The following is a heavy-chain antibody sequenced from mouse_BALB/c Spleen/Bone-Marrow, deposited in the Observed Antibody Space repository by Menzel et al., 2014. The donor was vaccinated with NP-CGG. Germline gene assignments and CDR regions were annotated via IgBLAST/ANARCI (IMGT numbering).Heavy chain of an antibody. CDR1: GYAFTNYL. Sequence: VQLQQSGAELVRPGTSVKVSCKASGYAFTNYLIEWVKQRPGQGLEWIGVINPGSGGTNYNEKFKGKATLTADKSSSTAHMQLSSLTSDDSAVYFCARHYFDYWGQGTTLTVSS. V-gene: IGHV1-54*01. CDR3: ARHYFDY. CDR2: INPGSGGT. J-gene: IGHJ2*01.